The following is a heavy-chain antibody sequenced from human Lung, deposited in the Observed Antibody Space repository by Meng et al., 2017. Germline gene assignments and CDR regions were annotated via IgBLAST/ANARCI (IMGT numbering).Heavy chain of an antibody. CDR1: GDSITRTQW. Sequence: QLQLQDSGLRLVQPSGTLSLACAVSGDSITRTQWWSWLRQTPGKGLEWIGEISHSGSTVYRPSLQDRVSISLDKSNNEFSLKLTSVTAADTAVYYCARETLRELGLFHYWGQGILVTVSS. V-gene: IGHV4-4*02. CDR3: ARETLRELGLFHY. CDR2: ISHSGST. D-gene: IGHD1-7*01. J-gene: IGHJ4*02.